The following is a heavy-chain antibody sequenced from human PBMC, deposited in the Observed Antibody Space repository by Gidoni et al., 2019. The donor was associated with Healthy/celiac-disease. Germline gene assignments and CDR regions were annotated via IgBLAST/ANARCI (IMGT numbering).Heavy chain of an antibody. Sequence: QVQLVESGGGLVKPGGSLSLSCAASGFPFSAYYMSWIRKAPGKGLEWCSYISSSGSTIYYADSVKGRFTISRDNAKNSLYLQMNSLRAEDTAVYYCARVGNEGNWFDPWGQGTLVTVSS. D-gene: IGHD3-10*01. CDR1: GFPFSAYY. J-gene: IGHJ5*02. V-gene: IGHV3-11*01. CDR3: ARVGNEGNWFDP. CDR2: ISSSGSTI.